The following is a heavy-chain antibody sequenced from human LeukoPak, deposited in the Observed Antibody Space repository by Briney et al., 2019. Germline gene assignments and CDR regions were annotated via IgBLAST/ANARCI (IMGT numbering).Heavy chain of an antibody. V-gene: IGHV3-53*01. CDR3: ASGTKWELLLNY. CDR1: GFTVSSNY. CDR2: IYSGGAT. Sequence: GGSLRLSCAASGFTVSSNYMSWVRQAPGKGLEWVSVIYSGGATYYADSVTGRFTISRDNSKNTLFLQMNSLKVEDTAVYYCASGTKWELLLNYWGQGTLVTVSS. D-gene: IGHD1-26*01. J-gene: IGHJ4*02.